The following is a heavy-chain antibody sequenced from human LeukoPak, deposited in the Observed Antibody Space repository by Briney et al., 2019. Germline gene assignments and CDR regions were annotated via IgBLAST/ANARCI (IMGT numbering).Heavy chain of an antibody. Sequence: GESLKISCKGSGYSFTSYWIGWVRQMPGKGLEWMGIIYPGDSDTRYSPSFQGQVTISADKSISTAYLQWSSLKASDTAMYYCARHAKGATQRRDYYYYYGMDVWGQGTTVTVSS. CDR3: ARHAKGATQRRDYYYYYGMDV. CDR1: GYSFTSYW. V-gene: IGHV5-51*01. J-gene: IGHJ6*02. D-gene: IGHD1-26*01. CDR2: IYPGDSDT.